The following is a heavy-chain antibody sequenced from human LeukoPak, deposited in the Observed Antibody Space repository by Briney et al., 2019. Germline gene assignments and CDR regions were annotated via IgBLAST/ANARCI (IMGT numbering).Heavy chain of an antibody. J-gene: IGHJ4*02. CDR1: GGSMSNYY. CDR3: ATVQRHLIAANFDY. D-gene: IGHD6-6*01. Sequence: SSETLSLTCIVSGGSMSNYYWGWIRQPAEKGLEWIGRLRTTGSINYNPSLKSRVTMSLDTSKKQFSLKLTSVTAADTAVYYCATVQRHLIAANFDYWGQGTLVTVSS. V-gene: IGHV4-4*07. CDR2: LRTTGSI.